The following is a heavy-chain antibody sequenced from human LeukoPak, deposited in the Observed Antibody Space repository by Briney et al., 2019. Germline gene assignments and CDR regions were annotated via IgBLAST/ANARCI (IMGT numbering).Heavy chain of an antibody. CDR2: ISGSGGST. J-gene: IGHJ5*02. V-gene: IGHV3-23*01. Sequence: SCKASGFTFSSYAMSWVRQAPGKGLEWVSAISGSGGSTYYADSVKGRFTISRDNSKNTLYLQMNSLRAEDTAVYYCAKDNSGRGDNWFDPWGQGTLVTVSS. CDR3: AKDNSGRGDNWFDP. D-gene: IGHD4-23*01. CDR1: GFTFSSYA.